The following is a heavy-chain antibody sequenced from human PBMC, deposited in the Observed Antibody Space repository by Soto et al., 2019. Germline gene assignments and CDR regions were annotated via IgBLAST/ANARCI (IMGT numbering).Heavy chain of an antibody. Sequence: QVQLVQSGAEVEKPGASVNVSCKASGYTFTNYVIHWVRQAPGQRLEWMGWINAGNGNTKYSQKFQGRVTITRDTSATTAYMQLSSLRSEDTAVYYCARGIGGSGSYSPVDYWGQGTLVTVSS. CDR1: GYTFTNYV. CDR2: INAGNGNT. V-gene: IGHV1-3*01. CDR3: ARGIGGSGSYSPVDY. J-gene: IGHJ4*02. D-gene: IGHD3-10*01.